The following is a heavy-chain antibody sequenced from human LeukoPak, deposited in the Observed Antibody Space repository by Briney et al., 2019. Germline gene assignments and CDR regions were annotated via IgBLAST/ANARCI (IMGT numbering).Heavy chain of an antibody. Sequence: SETLSLTCAVYGGSFSGYYWSWIRQPPGKGLEWIGEINHSGSTNYNPSLKSRVTISVDTSKNQFSLKLSSVTAADTAVYHCARGFTRRFDPWGQGTLVTVSS. CDR2: INHSGST. V-gene: IGHV4-34*01. CDR1: GGSFSGYY. J-gene: IGHJ5*02. D-gene: IGHD1-14*01. CDR3: ARGFTRRFDP.